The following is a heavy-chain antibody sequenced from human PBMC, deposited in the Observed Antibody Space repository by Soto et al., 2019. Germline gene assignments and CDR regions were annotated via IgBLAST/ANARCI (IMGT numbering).Heavy chain of an antibody. J-gene: IGHJ5*02. CDR1: GDTFTSYY. Sequence: VSVKVSCKAPGDTFTSYYLNWVRQAPGQVLEWMGVINPHGGSTKYAQKFRGRITMTRDTSRSTVYMELSSLRSDDTAIYYCARSSGGNFGIIIEGSNWFDPWGQGTLVTVSS. CDR2: INPHGGST. CDR3: ARSSGGNFGIIIEGSNWFDP. V-gene: IGHV1-46*01. D-gene: IGHD3-3*01.